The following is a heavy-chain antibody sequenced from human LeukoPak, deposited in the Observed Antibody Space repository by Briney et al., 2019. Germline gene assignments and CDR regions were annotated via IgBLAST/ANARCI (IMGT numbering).Heavy chain of an antibody. CDR2: IYHSGST. CDR3: ARLYRTYYYMDV. V-gene: IGHV4-61*01. CDR1: GDSVSGDSLTTYY. D-gene: IGHD1-14*01. J-gene: IGHJ6*03. Sequence: PSETLSLTCTVSGDSVSGDSLTTYYWSWLRQPPGKGLEWIGYIYHSGSTNYNPSLKSRVTISIDTSKNQFPLTLNSVTAADTATYYCARLYRTYYYMDVWGKGTTVTVSS.